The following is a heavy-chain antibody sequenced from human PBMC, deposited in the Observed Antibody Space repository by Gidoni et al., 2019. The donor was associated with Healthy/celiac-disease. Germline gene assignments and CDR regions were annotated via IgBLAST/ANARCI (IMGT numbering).Heavy chain of an antibody. D-gene: IGHD3-10*01. J-gene: IGHJ4*02. CDR2: ISAYNGNT. V-gene: IGHV1-18*04. Sequence: QVQLVQSGAEVKKPGASVKVSCKASGYTFTSYGISFGDSSPGQGLEWMGWISAYNGNTNYAQKLQGRVTMTTDTSTSTAYMELRSLRSDDTAVYYCVREGSGRLRDYWGQGTLVTVSS. CDR1: GYTFTSYG. CDR3: VREGSGRLRDY.